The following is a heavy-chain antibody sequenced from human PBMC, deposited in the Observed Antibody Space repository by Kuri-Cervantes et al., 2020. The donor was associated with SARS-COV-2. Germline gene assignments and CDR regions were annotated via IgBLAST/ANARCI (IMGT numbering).Heavy chain of an antibody. Sequence: ESLKISCTVSGYSISSGYYWSWIRQPPGKGLEWIGEINHSGSTNYNPSLKSRVTISVDTSKNQFSLKLSSVTAADTAVYYCARTQFDISSGWYGFSGFLDYWGQGTLVTVSS. V-gene: IGHV4-38-2*02. CDR2: INHSGST. J-gene: IGHJ4*02. CDR3: ARTQFDISSGWYGFSGFLDY. CDR1: GYSISSGYY. D-gene: IGHD6-13*01.